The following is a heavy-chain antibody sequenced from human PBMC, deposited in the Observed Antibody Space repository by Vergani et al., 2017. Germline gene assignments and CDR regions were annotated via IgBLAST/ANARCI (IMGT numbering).Heavy chain of an antibody. D-gene: IGHD3-10*01. CDR2: IDPSDSYT. V-gene: IGHV5-10-1*03. J-gene: IGHJ6*02. CDR3: ARQVPGSGSLYYYYDYGMDV. Sequence: EVQLVQSGAEVKKPGESLRISCKGSGYSFTSYWISWVRQMPGKGLEWMGRIDPSDSYTNYSPSFQGHVTISADKSISTAYLQWSSLKASDTAMYYCARQVPGSGSLYYYYDYGMDVWGQGTTVTGSS. CDR1: GYSFTSYW.